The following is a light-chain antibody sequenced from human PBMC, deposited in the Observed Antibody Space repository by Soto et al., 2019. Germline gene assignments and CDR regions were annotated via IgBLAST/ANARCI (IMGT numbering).Light chain of an antibody. CDR2: GND. Sequence: QLVLTQPPSASGTPGQGVTISCSGSSSNIGINAVNWYQQVPGTAPKLLIYGNDQRPSGVADRFSGSKSGNSASLAISGLQSDDETDYYCASWDDNVNGVVFGGGTKLTVL. J-gene: IGLJ2*01. CDR3: ASWDDNVNGVV. CDR1: SSNIGINA. V-gene: IGLV1-44*01.